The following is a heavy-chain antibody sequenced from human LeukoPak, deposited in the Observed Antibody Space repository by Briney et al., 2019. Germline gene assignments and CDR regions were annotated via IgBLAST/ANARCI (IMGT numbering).Heavy chain of an antibody. V-gene: IGHV4-31*03. CDR2: IYYSGST. Sequence: PSQTLSLTCTVSGGSISSGGYYWGWIRQHPGRGLEWIVYIYYSGSTYYNPSLKSRLTISLDTSKSQSSLKLSSVTAADTAVYYCARGLAAYSSPKNLDYWGQGTLVTVSS. J-gene: IGHJ4*02. CDR3: ARGLAAYSSPKNLDY. CDR1: GGSISSGGYY. D-gene: IGHD6-13*01.